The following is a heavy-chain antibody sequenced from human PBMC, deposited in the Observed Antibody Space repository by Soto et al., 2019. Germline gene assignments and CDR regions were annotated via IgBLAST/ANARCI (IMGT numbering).Heavy chain of an antibody. Sequence: GGSLRLSCAASGFTFSSYAMSWVRQAPGKGLEWVSAISSSSSYIYYADSVKGRFTISRDNAKNSLYLQMNSLRAEDTAVYYCASAYYYDSSGYYYWGQGTLVTVSS. D-gene: IGHD3-22*01. J-gene: IGHJ4*02. CDR1: GFTFSSYA. CDR2: ISSSSSYI. V-gene: IGHV3-21*01. CDR3: ASAYYYDSSGYYY.